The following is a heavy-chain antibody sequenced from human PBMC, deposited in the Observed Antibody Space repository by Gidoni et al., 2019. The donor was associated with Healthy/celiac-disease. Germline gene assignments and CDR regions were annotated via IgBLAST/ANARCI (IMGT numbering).Heavy chain of an antibody. CDR1: GFTFDDYG. J-gene: IGHJ4*02. D-gene: IGHD3-10*01. CDR3: ARALLPMVRGVFNDY. CDR2: INWKGGST. V-gene: IGHV3-20*04. Sequence: EVQLVESGGGVVRPGGSLRLSCAASGFTFDDYGMSWVRQAPGKGLEWVSGINWKGGSTGYADSVKGRFTISRDNAKNSLYLQMNSLRAEDTALYYCARALLPMVRGVFNDYWGQGTLVTVSS.